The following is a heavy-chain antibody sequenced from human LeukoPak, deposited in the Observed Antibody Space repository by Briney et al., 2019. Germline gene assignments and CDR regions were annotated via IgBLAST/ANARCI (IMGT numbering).Heavy chain of an antibody. J-gene: IGHJ4*02. CDR2: ISGSGGST. D-gene: IGHD3-10*01. CDR3: VKGGYYGSGFDY. Sequence: QPGGSLRLSCAASGFTFSSYATSWVRQAPGKGLEWVSAISGSGGSTYYADSVKGRFTISRDNSKNTLYLQMSSLRAEDTAVYYCVKGGYYGSGFDYWGQGTLVTVSS. V-gene: IGHV3-23*01. CDR1: GFTFSSYA.